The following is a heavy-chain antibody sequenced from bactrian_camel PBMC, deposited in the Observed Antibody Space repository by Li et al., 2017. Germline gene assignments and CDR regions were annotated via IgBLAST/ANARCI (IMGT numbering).Heavy chain of an antibody. Sequence: DVQLVESGGGLVQPGGSLRLSCAASGFTLSSYDMSWVRQAPGKGLEWVSAINSGGGSTYYADFVKGRFTISRDNAKNTLYLQMNSLKTEDTAVYYCATSIWGQGTQVTVS. D-gene: IGHD7*01. V-gene: IGHV3S40*01. J-gene: IGHJ4*01. CDR1: GFTLSSYD. CDR2: INSGGGST. CDR3: ATSI.